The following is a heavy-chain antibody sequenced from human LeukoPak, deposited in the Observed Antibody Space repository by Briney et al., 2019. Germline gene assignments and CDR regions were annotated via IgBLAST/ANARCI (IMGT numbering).Heavy chain of an antibody. CDR1: GFTFSDYY. CDR3: ATLPPGINY. V-gene: IGHV3-11*06. J-gene: IGHJ4*02. CDR2: ISGTSTYT. D-gene: IGHD1-14*01. Sequence: GGSLRLSCAASGFTFSDYYTSWIRQAPGKGLEWVSYISGTSTYTNYADSVKGRFTISRDNAKNSLYLQMNSLRAEDTAVYYCATLPPGINYWGQGTLVTVSS.